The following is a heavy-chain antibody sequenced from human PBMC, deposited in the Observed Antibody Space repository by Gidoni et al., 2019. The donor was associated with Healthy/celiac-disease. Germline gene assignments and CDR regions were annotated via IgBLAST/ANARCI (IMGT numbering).Heavy chain of an antibody. CDR3: AKDLSPGITIFGVAPFDP. CDR1: GFPFISYG. D-gene: IGHD3-3*01. J-gene: IGHJ5*02. V-gene: IGHV3-30*18. Sequence: QVQLVESGGGVVQPGRSLRLSCPASGFPFISYGMHWVRQAPGKGLEWVAVISYDGSNKYYADSVKGRFTISRDNSKNTLYLQMNSLRAEDTDVYYCAKDLSPGITIFGVAPFDPWGQGTLVTVSS. CDR2: ISYDGSNK.